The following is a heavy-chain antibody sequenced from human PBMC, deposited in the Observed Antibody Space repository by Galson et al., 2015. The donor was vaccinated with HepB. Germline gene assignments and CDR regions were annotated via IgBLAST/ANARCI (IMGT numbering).Heavy chain of an antibody. CDR1: GGTFSSYA. CDR2: IIPIFGTA. Sequence: SVKVSCKASGGTFSSYAISWVRQAPGQGLEWMGGIIPIFGTANYAQKFQGRVTITADESTSTAYMELSSLRSEDTAVYYCARRYYYYYYMDVWGKGTTVTVSS. V-gene: IGHV1-69*13. CDR3: ARRYYYYYYMDV. J-gene: IGHJ6*03.